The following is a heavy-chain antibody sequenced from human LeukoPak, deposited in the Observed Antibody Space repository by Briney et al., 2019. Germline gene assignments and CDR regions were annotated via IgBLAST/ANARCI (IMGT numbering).Heavy chain of an antibody. D-gene: IGHD1-26*01. Sequence: GGSLSLSCAASGFTFSSYSMNWVREAPGGGLEWVTSIRGSSSYIYYADSVKGRFNISRDNAKNSLHPQMSSLRAEDTAVYYCARDSANVVGAKSIFDYWGQGALVTVSS. CDR2: IRGSSSYI. V-gene: IGHV3-21*01. J-gene: IGHJ4*02. CDR3: ARDSANVVGAKSIFDY. CDR1: GFTFSSYS.